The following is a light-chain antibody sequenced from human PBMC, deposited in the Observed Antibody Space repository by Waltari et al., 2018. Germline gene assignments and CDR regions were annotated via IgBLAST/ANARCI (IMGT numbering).Light chain of an antibody. V-gene: IGKV3-11*01. CDR3: QQRSNPFT. CDR1: QSVSSY. J-gene: IGKJ3*01. CDR2: DTS. Sequence: EIVLSLSPATPSLSPGDRAALSCRASQSVSSYLAWYQQKPGQAPRLLIYDTSNRATGIPARFSGSGSGTDFTLTISSLEPEDFAVYYCQQRSNPFTFGPGTKVDIK.